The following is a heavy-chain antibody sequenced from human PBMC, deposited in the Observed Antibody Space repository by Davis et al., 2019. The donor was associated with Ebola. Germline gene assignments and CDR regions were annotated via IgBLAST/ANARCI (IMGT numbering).Heavy chain of an antibody. CDR1: GFILTNYA. Sequence: ASVKVSCKASGFILTNYAIHWVRQAPGQRLEWMGCVHGGNGNTKYSQRFQVRVTITTDTSASTVDLDLTSLRSDDTAVFYCARASFGYNSGWYADYWGPGSLVTVSS. CDR2: VHGGNGNT. V-gene: IGHV1-3*01. D-gene: IGHD6-19*01. CDR3: ARASFGYNSGWYADY. J-gene: IGHJ4*02.